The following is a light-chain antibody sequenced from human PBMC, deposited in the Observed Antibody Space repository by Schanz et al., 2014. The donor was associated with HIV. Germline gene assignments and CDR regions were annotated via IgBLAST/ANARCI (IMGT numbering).Light chain of an antibody. CDR2: GAS. J-gene: IGKJ5*01. Sequence: ETVLTQSPGSLSLSPGERATLSCRASQSISNTYLAWYQQKPGQAPRLLLYGASRRATGIPDRFSGSGSGTDFTLTISRLEPEDFAVYYCQQYGTSLITFGQGTRLEI. CDR1: QSISNTY. V-gene: IGKV3-20*01. CDR3: QQYGTSLIT.